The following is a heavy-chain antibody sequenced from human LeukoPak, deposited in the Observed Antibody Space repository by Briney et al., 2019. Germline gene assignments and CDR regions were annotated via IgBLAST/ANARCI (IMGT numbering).Heavy chain of an antibody. V-gene: IGHV4-34*01. CDR3: ARGRLNSYDFWSGYYEDYFDY. CDR2: INHSGST. D-gene: IGHD3-3*01. Sequence: SETLSLTCAVYGGSFSGYYWSWIRQPPGKGLEWIGEINHSGSTNYNPSLKSRVTISVDTSKNQFSLKLSPVTAADTAVYYCARGRLNSYDFWSGYYEDYFDYWGQGTLVTVSS. J-gene: IGHJ4*02. CDR1: GGSFSGYY.